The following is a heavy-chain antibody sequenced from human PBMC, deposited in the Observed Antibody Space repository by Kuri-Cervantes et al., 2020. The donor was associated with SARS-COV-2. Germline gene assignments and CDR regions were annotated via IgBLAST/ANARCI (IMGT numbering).Heavy chain of an antibody. D-gene: IGHD6-19*01. V-gene: IGHV4-39*01. Sequence: GSLRLSCTVSGGSISSSSYYWGWIRQPPGKGLEWIGSIYYSVSTYYNPSLKSRVTISVDTSKNQFSLKLSSVTAADTAVYYCARRGAVAGTVPFFDYWGQGTLVTVSS. CDR3: ARRGAVAGTVPFFDY. CDR1: GGSISSSSYY. J-gene: IGHJ4*02. CDR2: IYYSVST.